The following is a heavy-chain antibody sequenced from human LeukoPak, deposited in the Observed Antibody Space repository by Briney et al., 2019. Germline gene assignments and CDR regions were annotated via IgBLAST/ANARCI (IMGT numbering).Heavy chain of an antibody. CDR1: GFTFSSNY. CDR2: ISWDGGST. V-gene: IGHV3-43*01. D-gene: IGHD3-22*01. J-gene: IGHJ4*02. Sequence: GGSLRLSCAASGFTFSSNYMSWVRQAPGKGLEWVSLISWDGGSTYYADSVKGRFTISRDNSKNSLYLQMNSLRTEDTALYYCAKPDSSGYDYFDYWGQGTLVTVSS. CDR3: AKPDSSGYDYFDY.